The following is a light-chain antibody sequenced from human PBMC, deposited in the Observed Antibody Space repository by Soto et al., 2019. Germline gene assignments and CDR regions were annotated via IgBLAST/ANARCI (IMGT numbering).Light chain of an antibody. CDR3: CSYAGTYTV. CDR1: SSDVGDYNY. V-gene: IGLV2-11*01. Sequence: QSALTQPRSVSGSPGQSVTISCIGTSSDVGDYNYVSWYQQHPGKAPKLMIYDVSKRPSGVPDRFSGSKSGNTASLTISGLQTEDEADYYCCSYAGTYTVFGGGTQLTVL. J-gene: IGLJ2*01. CDR2: DVS.